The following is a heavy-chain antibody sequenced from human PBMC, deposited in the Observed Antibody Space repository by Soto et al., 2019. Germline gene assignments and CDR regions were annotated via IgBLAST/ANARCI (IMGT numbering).Heavy chain of an antibody. CDR1: GYNFTNYW. D-gene: IGHD3-10*01. J-gene: IGHJ6*02. CDR2: IYPGDSDT. Sequence: GESLKISCKGSGYNFTNYWIGWVRQMPGKGLDSMGIIYPGDSDTRYSPSFQGQVTISADKSISTAYLQWSSLKASDTAMYYCAGGGVRGVVTRTRDYYGMDVWGQGTTVTVSS. V-gene: IGHV5-51*01. CDR3: AGGGVRGVVTRTRDYYGMDV.